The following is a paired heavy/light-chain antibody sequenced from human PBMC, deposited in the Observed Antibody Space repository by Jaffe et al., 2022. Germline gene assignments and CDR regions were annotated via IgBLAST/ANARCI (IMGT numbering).Light chain of an antibody. CDR1: QSLLHSDGKTY. CDR2: EVS. J-gene: IGKJ1*01. CDR3: MQSIQLPVT. Sequence: DIVMTQTPLSLSVTPGQPASISCKSSQSLLHSDGKTYLYWYLQKPGQPPQLLIYEVSNRFSGVPDRFSGSGSGTDFTLKISRVEAEDVGVYYCMQSIQLPVTFGQGTKVEIK. V-gene: IGKV2D-29*01.
Heavy chain of an antibody. CDR3: ARGYYGSGSYYIGLGDADFDY. Sequence: QVQLVQSGSELKKPGASVKVSCKASGYTFTSYAMNWVRQAPGQGLEWMGWINTNTGNPTYAQGFTGRFVFSLDTSVSTAYLQISSLKAEDTAVYYCARGYYGSGSYYIGLGDADFDYWGQGTLVTVSS. CDR2: INTNTGNP. V-gene: IGHV7-4-1*02. J-gene: IGHJ4*02. CDR1: GYTFTSYA. D-gene: IGHD3-10*01.